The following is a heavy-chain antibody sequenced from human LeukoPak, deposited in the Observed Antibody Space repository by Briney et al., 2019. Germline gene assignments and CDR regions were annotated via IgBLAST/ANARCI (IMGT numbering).Heavy chain of an antibody. D-gene: IGHD3-10*01. CDR3: AREMVRPGGAKDDY. Sequence: SETLSLTCAVYGGSFSGYYWSWIRQPPGKGLEGIGEINDSGSTNYNPSLKSRVTISVDTSKNQFSLKLSSVTAADTAVYYCAREMVRPGGAKDDYWGQGTLVTVSS. V-gene: IGHV4-34*01. CDR2: INDSGST. J-gene: IGHJ4*02. CDR1: GGSFSGYY.